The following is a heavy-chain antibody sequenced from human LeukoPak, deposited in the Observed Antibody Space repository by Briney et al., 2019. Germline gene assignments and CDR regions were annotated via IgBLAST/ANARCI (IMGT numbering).Heavy chain of an antibody. Sequence: GGSLRLSCAASGFTFSSYSMNWVRQAPGKGLEWVSCISRSSSYIYYADSVKGRFTISRDNAKNSLYMQMNSLRAEDTAVYYCASRRVRSDYYCIDVWGQGTTVTVSS. CDR1: GFTFSSYS. J-gene: IGHJ6*02. CDR3: ASRRVRSDYYCIDV. V-gene: IGHV3-21*01. CDR2: ISRSSSYI. D-gene: IGHD4/OR15-4a*01.